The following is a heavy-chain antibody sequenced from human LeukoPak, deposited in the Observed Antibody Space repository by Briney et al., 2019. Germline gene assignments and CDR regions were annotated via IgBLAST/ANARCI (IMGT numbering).Heavy chain of an antibody. CDR3: ARGTPDFWSGYYKGEFDY. CDR2: IYYSGST. CDR1: VGSISSGGYY. V-gene: IGHV4-31*03. Sequence: SEALSLTCTVSVGSISSGGYYWSWIRQHPGKGLEWLGYIYYSGSTYYKPSLKSRVTISVDTSKNQFSLKLTSVTAADTAVYYCARGTPDFWSGYYKGEFDYWGQGTLVTVSS. J-gene: IGHJ4*02. D-gene: IGHD3-3*01.